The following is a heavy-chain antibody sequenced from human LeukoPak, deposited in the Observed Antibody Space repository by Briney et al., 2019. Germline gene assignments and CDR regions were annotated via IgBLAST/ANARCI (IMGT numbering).Heavy chain of an antibody. CDR3: ARRFYYDSSGYYFDY. D-gene: IGHD3-22*01. J-gene: IGHJ4*02. Sequence: SETLSLTCTVSGGSISSYYWSWIRQPPGKGLEWIGYIYYSGSTNYNPSLKGRVTISVNTSKNQFSLKLSSVTAADTAVYYCARRFYYDSSGYYFDYWGQGTLVTVSS. CDR2: IYYSGST. CDR1: GGSISSYY. V-gene: IGHV4-59*08.